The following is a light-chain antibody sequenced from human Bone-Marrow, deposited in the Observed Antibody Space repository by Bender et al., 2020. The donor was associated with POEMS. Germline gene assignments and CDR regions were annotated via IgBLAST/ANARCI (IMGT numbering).Light chain of an antibody. CDR3: SSYTGTDTLI. J-gene: IGLJ2*01. Sequence: QSALTQPASVSGSPGQSITISCTGTSRDVAAYNYVSWYQQYPGKAPKLIIYEVTYRPSWVSSRFSGSKSGNTASLTISGLQAEDEADYYCSSYTGTDTLIFGGGTKLTVL. CDR1: SRDVAAYNY. V-gene: IGLV2-14*01. CDR2: EVT.